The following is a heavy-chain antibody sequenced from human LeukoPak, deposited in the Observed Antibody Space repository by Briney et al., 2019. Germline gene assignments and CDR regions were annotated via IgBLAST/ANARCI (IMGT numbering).Heavy chain of an antibody. Sequence: GGSLRLSRAASGFTFNVYFMHWVRQAPGKGLEWVAVMSYDENTKYYADSVKGRFTISRDNSKNTLYLQMNSLRAEDAAVYYCGSLAATVTPDYWGQGTLVTVS. D-gene: IGHD4-17*01. CDR1: GFTFNVYF. V-gene: IGHV3-30*04. CDR3: GSLAATVTPDY. CDR2: MSYDENTK. J-gene: IGHJ4*02.